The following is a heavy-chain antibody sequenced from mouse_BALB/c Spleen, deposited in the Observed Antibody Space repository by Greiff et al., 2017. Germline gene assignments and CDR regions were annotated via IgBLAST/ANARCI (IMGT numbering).Heavy chain of an antibody. D-gene: IGHD2-4*01. CDR2: ISTYYGDA. CDR3: ARGAMITTEGYAMDY. Sequence: VQLQESGAELVRPGVSVKISCKGSGYTFTDYAMHWVKQSHAKSLEWIGVISTYYGDASYNQKFKGKATMTVDKSSSTAYMELARLTSEDSAIYYCARGAMITTEGYAMDYWGQGTSVTVSS. J-gene: IGHJ4*01. CDR1: GYTFTDYA. V-gene: IGHV1S137*01.